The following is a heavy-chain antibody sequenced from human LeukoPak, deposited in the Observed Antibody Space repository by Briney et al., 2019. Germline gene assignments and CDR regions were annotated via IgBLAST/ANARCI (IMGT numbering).Heavy chain of an antibody. V-gene: IGHV3-72*01. Sequence: GGPLTLSCTVSGYKFSDHYNYWARHAPGEGREGVGRRRNKASSYTTEYPASVERRLTIPGDVSDSSSNVQMNSLRTDDTTVYYCGIIPINANNGIDVWVQGTTVSV. CDR2: RRNKASSYTT. D-gene: IGHD4/OR15-4a*01. CDR1: GYKFSDHY. CDR3: GIIPINANNGIDV. J-gene: IGHJ6*02.